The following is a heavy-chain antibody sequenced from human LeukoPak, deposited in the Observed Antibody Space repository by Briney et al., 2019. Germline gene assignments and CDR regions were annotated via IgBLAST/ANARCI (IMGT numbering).Heavy chain of an antibody. J-gene: IGHJ6*02. CDR1: GFTFSSYS. D-gene: IGHD2-15*01. CDR2: IRSSSSYI. Sequence: GGSLRLSCAASGFTFSSYSMNWVRQAPGKGLEWVSSIRSSSSYIYYADSVKGRFTISRDNSKNTLYLQMNSLRAEDTAVYYCAKPNSLGYCSGGSCSGMDVWGQGTTVTVSS. V-gene: IGHV3-21*04. CDR3: AKPNSLGYCSGGSCSGMDV.